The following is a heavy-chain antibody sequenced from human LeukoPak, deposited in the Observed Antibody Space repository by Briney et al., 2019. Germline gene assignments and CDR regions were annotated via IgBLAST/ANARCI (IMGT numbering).Heavy chain of an antibody. CDR3: ARDTVPDSGSYYNYGMDV. CDR1: GYTFTSYY. V-gene: IGHV1-46*01. J-gene: IGHJ6*02. Sequence: GAPVKVSCKASGYTFTSYYMHWVRQAPGQGLEWMGIINPSGGSTSYAQKFQGRVTMTRDTSTSTVYMELSSLRSEDTAVYYCARDTVPDSGSYYNYGMDVWGQGTTVTVSS. D-gene: IGHD1-26*01. CDR2: INPSGGST.